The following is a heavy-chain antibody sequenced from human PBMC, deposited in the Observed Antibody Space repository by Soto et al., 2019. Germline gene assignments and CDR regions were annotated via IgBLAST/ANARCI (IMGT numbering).Heavy chain of an antibody. V-gene: IGHV4-4*07. Sequence: SETLSLTCTVSGGSISSYYWSWIRQPAGKGLEWIGRIYTSGSTNYNPSLKSRVNMSVDTSKNQFSLKLSSVTAADTAVYYCARDRYYDIWSGMDVWGQGTTVTVSS. CDR3: ARDRYYDIWSGMDV. CDR1: GGSISSYY. J-gene: IGHJ6*02. CDR2: IYTSGST. D-gene: IGHD3-3*01.